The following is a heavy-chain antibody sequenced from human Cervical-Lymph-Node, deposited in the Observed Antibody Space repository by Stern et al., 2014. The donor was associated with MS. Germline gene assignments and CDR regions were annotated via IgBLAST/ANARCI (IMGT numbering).Heavy chain of an antibody. CDR2: ISARSADI. D-gene: IGHD6-19*01. CDR3: ASVAVAGTGDQHYYYGLDV. CDR1: GFTFRTYT. J-gene: IGHJ6*02. Sequence: EMQLVESGGGLVKPGGSLRLSCAASGFTFRTYTMNWVRQAPGKGLEWISSISARSADINYADSVKGRFTISRDNAKKSLFLDMNSLRVDDTAVYYCASVAVAGTGDQHYYYGLDVWGPGTTVTVSS. V-gene: IGHV3-21*01.